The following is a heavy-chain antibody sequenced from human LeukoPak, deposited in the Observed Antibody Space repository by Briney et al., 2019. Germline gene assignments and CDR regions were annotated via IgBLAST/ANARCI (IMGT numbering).Heavy chain of an antibody. CDR2: ISAYNGNT. D-gene: IGHD5-24*01. J-gene: IGHJ4*02. V-gene: IGHV1-18*01. Sequence: ASVKVSCKASGYTFTSYGISWVRQAPGQGLEWMGWISAYNGNTNYAQKLQGRVTMTTDTSTSTAYMELRSLRSDDTAVYYCARDGQDGYNSLGYFDYWGQGTLVTVSS. CDR3: ARDGQDGYNSLGYFDY. CDR1: GYTFTSYG.